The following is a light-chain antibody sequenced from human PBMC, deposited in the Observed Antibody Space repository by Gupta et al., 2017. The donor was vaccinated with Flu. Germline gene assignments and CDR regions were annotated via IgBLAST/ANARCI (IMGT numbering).Light chain of an antibody. CDR1: QTISSNY. Sequence: ILLTQSPGTLSLSPGERAILSCGASQTISSNYLTWYQQKPGQAPRRLIFRASMRATGIPDRFSGSGSGTDFTLTISRLEPEDFAVYYCQQYGSLPWTFGQGTKVEIK. V-gene: IGKV3-20*01. CDR2: RAS. CDR3: QQYGSLPWT. J-gene: IGKJ1*01.